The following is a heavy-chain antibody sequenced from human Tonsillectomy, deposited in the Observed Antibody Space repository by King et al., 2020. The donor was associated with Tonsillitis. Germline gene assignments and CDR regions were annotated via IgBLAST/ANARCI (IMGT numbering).Heavy chain of an antibody. CDR3: ARGGLNDAFDI. Sequence: VQLVESGGGLIQPGGSLRVSCAASGFAVSSTFMTWVRQAPGKGLEWVSIIYSGGSTYYADSVRGRITISRDSSKNTLDLQLNSLRAEDTARYYCARGGLNDAFDIWGQGTMVTVSS. CDR2: IYSGGST. CDR1: GFAVSSTF. D-gene: IGHD3/OR15-3a*01. V-gene: IGHV3-53*01. J-gene: IGHJ3*02.